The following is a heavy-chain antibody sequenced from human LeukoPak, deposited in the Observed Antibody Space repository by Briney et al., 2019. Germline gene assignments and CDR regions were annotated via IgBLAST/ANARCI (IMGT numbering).Heavy chain of an antibody. V-gene: IGHV1-69*06. CDR1: GGTFSSYA. D-gene: IGHD5-18*01. J-gene: IGHJ6*03. Sequence: SVKVSCKASGGTFSSYAISWVRQAPGQGLEWMGGIIPIFGTASYAQKFQGRVTITADKSTSTAYMELSSLRSEDTAVYYCARDDEDTNYSDNPPYYYYYMDVWGKGTTVTVSS. CDR3: ARDDEDTNYSDNPPYYYYYMDV. CDR2: IIPIFGTA.